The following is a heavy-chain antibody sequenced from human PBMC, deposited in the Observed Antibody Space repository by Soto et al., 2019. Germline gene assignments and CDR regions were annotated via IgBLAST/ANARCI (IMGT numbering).Heavy chain of an antibody. D-gene: IGHD2-15*01. J-gene: IGHJ4*02. CDR1: GFTFSTYA. CDR3: ATRHLSYCSGGTCNPFDF. CDR2: ISVSGDSA. V-gene: IGHV3-23*01. Sequence: SLRLSCAASGFTFSTYAMNWVRQAPGKGLEWVSTISVSGDSAFFADSVRGRFTISRDNSKNTVYLQMNSLRADDTAMYYCATRHLSYCSGGTCNPFDFWGQGTLVTVSS.